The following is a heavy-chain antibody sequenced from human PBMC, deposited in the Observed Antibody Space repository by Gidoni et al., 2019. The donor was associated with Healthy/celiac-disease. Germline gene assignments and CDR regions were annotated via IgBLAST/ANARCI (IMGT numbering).Heavy chain of an antibody. Sequence: EVQLLESGGGLVQPGGSLRLSCAASGFTFSRYAMSWVRQAPGKGLEWVSAISGSGGSTYYADSVKGRFTISRDNSKNTLYLQMNSLRAEDTAVYYCAKVGDYYDSSGYCDYWGQGTLVTVSS. J-gene: IGHJ4*02. D-gene: IGHD3-22*01. V-gene: IGHV3-23*01. CDR3: AKVGDYYDSSGYCDY. CDR2: ISGSGGST. CDR1: GFTFSRYA.